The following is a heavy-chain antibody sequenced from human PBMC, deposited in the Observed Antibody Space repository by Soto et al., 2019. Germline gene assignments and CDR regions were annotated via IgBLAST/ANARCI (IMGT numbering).Heavy chain of an antibody. CDR2: IYYSGST. CDR1: GGSISSGGYY. V-gene: IGHV4-31*03. J-gene: IGHJ5*02. Sequence: SETLSLTCTVSGGSISSGGYYWSWIRQHPGKGLEWIGYIYYSGSTYYNPSLKSRVTISVDTSKNQFSLKLSSVTAADTAVYYCARSYDFWSGYYIYPNWFDPWGQGTLVTVSS. D-gene: IGHD3-3*01. CDR3: ARSYDFWSGYYIYPNWFDP.